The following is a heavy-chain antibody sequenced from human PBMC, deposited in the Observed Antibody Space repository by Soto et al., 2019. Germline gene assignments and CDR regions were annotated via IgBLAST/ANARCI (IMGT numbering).Heavy chain of an antibody. CDR2: IYSSGST. CDR1: GGSISSGGYY. CDR3: ACSYSSGWTSRYYYYMDV. D-gene: IGHD6-19*01. V-gene: IGHV4-31*03. J-gene: IGHJ6*03. Sequence: QVQLQESGPGLVKPSQTLSLTCTVSGGSISSGGYYWSWIRQHPGKGLEWIGYIYSSGSTYYNPSLKSRFTISVDTSKNQFSLKLSSVTAADTAVYYWACSYSSGWTSRYYYYMDVWGKGTTVTVSS.